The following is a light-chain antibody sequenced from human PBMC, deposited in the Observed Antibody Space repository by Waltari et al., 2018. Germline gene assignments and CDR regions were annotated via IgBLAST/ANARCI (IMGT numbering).Light chain of an antibody. V-gene: IGKV1-39*01. CDR2: AAS. Sequence: DIQMTQSPSSLSASVGDRVTITCRASQSISNYLNWYQQKPGAAPKLLIFAASSLQSEVPSRFGGSGSGTEFTLTISSLQPEDFATYYCQQSYSPPFSFGGGTKVEIK. CDR3: QQSYSPPFS. CDR1: QSISNY. J-gene: IGKJ4*01.